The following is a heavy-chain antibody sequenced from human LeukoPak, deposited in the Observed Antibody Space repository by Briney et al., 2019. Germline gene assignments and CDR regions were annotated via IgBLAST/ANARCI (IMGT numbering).Heavy chain of an antibody. Sequence: PSETLSLTCTVSGGSISSSSYYWGWIRQPPGKGLEWIGSIYYSGSTYYNPSLKSRVTISVDTSKNQFSLKLSSVTAADTAVYFCARGQDSTGWFSFDYWGLGTLVTVSS. J-gene: IGHJ4*02. V-gene: IGHV4-39*01. CDR3: ARGQDSTGWFSFDY. CDR1: GGSISSSSYY. D-gene: IGHD6-19*01. CDR2: IYYSGST.